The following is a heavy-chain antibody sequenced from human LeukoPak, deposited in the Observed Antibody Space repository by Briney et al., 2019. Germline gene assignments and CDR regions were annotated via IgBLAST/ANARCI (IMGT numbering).Heavy chain of an antibody. CDR3: ARVGREYSSSSPPDY. D-gene: IGHD6-6*01. Sequence: GGSLRLSCVVSGFTFSTYWMHWVRQGPGKGLVWVSRIDSGGSNTLYADSVRGRFTISRDNAKNTLYLQMNSLRVEDTAMYYCARVGREYSSSSPPDYWGQGTLVTVSS. CDR1: GFTFSTYW. V-gene: IGHV3-74*01. CDR2: IDSGGSNT. J-gene: IGHJ4*02.